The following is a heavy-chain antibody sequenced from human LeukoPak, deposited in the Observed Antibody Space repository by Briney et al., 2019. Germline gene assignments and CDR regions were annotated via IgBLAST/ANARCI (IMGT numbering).Heavy chain of an antibody. CDR2: IYHNGNT. Sequence: SETLSLTCTVSGGSMSSYYWSWIRQPPGKGLEWIGEIYHNGNTNYNPSLKSRLTISVDKSKNQFSLNLSSVTAADTAVYYCARGPSVAAHLDYWGQGTLVTVTS. J-gene: IGHJ4*02. CDR1: GGSMSSYY. CDR3: ARGPSVAAHLDY. D-gene: IGHD5-12*01. V-gene: IGHV4-59*12.